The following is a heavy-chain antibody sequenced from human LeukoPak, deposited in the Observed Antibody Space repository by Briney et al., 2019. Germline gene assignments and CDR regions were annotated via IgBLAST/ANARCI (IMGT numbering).Heavy chain of an antibody. Sequence: GASVKVSCKASGYTFTSYGISWVRQAPGQGLEWMGWISAYNGNTNYAQKLQGRVTMTTDTSTSTAYMELSSLRSEDTAVYYCARGRKQQLVYWFDPWGQGTLVTVSS. D-gene: IGHD6-13*01. V-gene: IGHV1-18*01. CDR2: ISAYNGNT. CDR3: ARGRKQQLVYWFDP. CDR1: GYTFTSYG. J-gene: IGHJ5*02.